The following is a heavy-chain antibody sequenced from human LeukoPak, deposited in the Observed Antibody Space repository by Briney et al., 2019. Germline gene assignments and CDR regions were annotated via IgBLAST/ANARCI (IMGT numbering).Heavy chain of an antibody. CDR3: ARDAAMMGNYFNY. Sequence: SETLSLTCTVSGYSISSGYYWGWIRQPPGKGLEWIGSIDHSGSTHYNPSLKSRVTISVDTSKNQFSLKLSSVTAADTALYYCARDAAMMGNYFNYWGQGTLVTVSS. CDR2: IDHSGST. CDR1: GYSISSGYY. D-gene: IGHD2-2*01. V-gene: IGHV4-38-2*02. J-gene: IGHJ4*02.